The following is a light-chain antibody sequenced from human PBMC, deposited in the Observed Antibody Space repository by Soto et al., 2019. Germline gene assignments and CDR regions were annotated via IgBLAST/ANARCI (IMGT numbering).Light chain of an antibody. CDR3: CSYAGGSAWV. V-gene: IGLV2-23*01. J-gene: IGLJ3*02. CDR1: SSDVGRYNF. CDR2: EGS. Sequence: QSALTQPASVSGSPGQSITISCTGTSSDVGRYNFVSWYQQHPGKAPKLMIYEGSKRPSGVSNRFSGSKSGNTASLTISGLQAEDEADYYCCSYAGGSAWVFGGGTKLTVL.